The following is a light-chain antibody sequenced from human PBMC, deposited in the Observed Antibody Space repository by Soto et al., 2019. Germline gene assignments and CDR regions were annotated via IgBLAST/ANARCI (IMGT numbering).Light chain of an antibody. CDR1: QSISSNY. CDR2: GAS. Sequence: EIVLTQSPGTLSMSPGERATLSCRASQSISSNYLAWYQQKPGQAPRLLIYGASSRATGIPDRFSGSGSRTDFTLTISRLEAEEFAVYYCQQYGSSPRTFGQGTKVEFK. J-gene: IGKJ1*01. V-gene: IGKV3-20*01. CDR3: QQYGSSPRT.